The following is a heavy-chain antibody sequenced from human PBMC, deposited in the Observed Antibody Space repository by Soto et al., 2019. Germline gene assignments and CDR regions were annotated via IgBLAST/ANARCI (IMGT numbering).Heavy chain of an antibody. D-gene: IGHD5-12*01. Sequence: QVQLQESGPGLVKPAQTLSLTCTVSGGSISSGGYYWSWIRQHPGKGLEWIGYVYYSGSTYYNPSLKSRVTISVDTSKNQFSLKLSSVTAADTAVYYWARVATIITTQEDDYWGQGTLVTVSS. CDR1: GGSISSGGYY. CDR3: ARVATIITTQEDDY. J-gene: IGHJ4*02. CDR2: VYYSGST. V-gene: IGHV4-31*03.